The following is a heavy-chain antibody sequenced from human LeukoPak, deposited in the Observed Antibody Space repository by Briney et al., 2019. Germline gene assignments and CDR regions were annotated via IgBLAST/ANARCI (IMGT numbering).Heavy chain of an antibody. J-gene: IGHJ4*02. CDR3: ARKEWVPYYFDY. CDR2: IYSSGST. Sequence: SETLSLTCTVPGGSISSYYWSWIRQPAGKGLEWIGRIYSSGSTNYNPSLKSRVTMSVDTSKNQFSLKLSSVSAADTAVYHCARKEWVPYYFDYWGQGALVTVSS. D-gene: IGHD2-8*01. CDR1: GGSISSYY. V-gene: IGHV4-4*07.